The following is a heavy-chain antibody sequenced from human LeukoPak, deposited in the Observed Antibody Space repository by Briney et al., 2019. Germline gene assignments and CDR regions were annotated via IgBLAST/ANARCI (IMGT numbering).Heavy chain of an antibody. J-gene: IGHJ3*02. CDR3: ARYGLGDTFDS. CDR2: IKQDASET. CDR1: GFTFSSYW. Sequence: PGGSLRLSCAASGFTFSSYWMSWVRQAPGKGLEWMASIKQDASETRYVDSVKGRFTILRDNTETSLFLHMNSLRAEDTAVYYCARYGLGDTFDSWGHGTVVTVSS. V-gene: IGHV3-7*01. D-gene: IGHD4-17*01.